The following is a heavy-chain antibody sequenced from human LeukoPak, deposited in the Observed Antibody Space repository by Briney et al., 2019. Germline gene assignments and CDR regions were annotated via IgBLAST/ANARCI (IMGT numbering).Heavy chain of an antibody. J-gene: IGHJ4*02. CDR2: IYHSGST. CDR3: ARGGGGWYIDY. V-gene: IGHV4-38-2*02. Sequence: SETLSLTCTVSGYSISSGYFWGWIRQPPGKGLEWIGSIYHSGSTYYNPSLKSRVTISVDTSKNQFSLKLSSVTAADTAVYYCARGGGGWYIDYWGQGTLVTVSS. CDR1: GYSISSGYF. D-gene: IGHD6-19*01.